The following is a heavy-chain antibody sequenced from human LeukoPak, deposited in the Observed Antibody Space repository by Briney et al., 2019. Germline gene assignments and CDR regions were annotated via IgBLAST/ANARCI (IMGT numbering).Heavy chain of an antibody. J-gene: IGHJ4*02. D-gene: IGHD3-22*01. V-gene: IGHV5-51*01. CDR3: ARRTDDSSGYYQHYYFDY. Sequence: GESLKISCKGSGYSFTSYWIGWVRQMPGKGLEWMVIIYPGDSDTRYSPSFQGQVTISADKSISTAYLQWSSLKASDTAMYYCARRTDDSSGYYQHYYFDYWGQGTLVTVSS. CDR2: IYPGDSDT. CDR1: GYSFTSYW.